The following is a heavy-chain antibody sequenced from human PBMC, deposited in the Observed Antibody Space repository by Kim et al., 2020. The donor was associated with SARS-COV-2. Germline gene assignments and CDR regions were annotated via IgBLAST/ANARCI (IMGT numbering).Heavy chain of an antibody. CDR3: ARGDSSGWGYDAFDI. Sequence: SETLSLTCTVSGGSISSSSYYWGWFRKPPGKGLEWIGSIYYSGSTYYNPSLKSRVTISVDTSKNQFSLKLSSVTAADTAVYYCARGDSSGWGYDAFDIWGQGTMVTFSS. CDR2: IYYSGST. D-gene: IGHD3-22*01. CDR1: GGSISSSSYY. J-gene: IGHJ3*02. V-gene: IGHV4-39*01.